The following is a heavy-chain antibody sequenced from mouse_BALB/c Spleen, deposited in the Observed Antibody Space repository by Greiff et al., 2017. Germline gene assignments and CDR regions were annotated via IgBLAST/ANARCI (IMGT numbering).Heavy chain of an antibody. J-gene: IGHJ3*01. Sequence: DVQLVESGGGLVQPGGSMKLSCVASGFTFSNYWMNWVRQSPEKGLEWVAEIRLKSNNYATHYAESVKGRFTISRDDSKSSVYLQMNNLRAEDTGIYYCTRTYGNWFAYWGQGTLVTVSA. CDR3: TRTYGNWFAY. CDR2: IRLKSNNYAT. D-gene: IGHD2-1*01. CDR1: GFTFSNYW. V-gene: IGHV6-6*02.